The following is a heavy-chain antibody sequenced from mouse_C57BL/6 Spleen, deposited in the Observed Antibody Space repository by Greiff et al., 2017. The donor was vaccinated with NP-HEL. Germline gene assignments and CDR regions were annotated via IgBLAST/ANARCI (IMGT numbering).Heavy chain of an antibody. CDR1: GYTFTSYW. V-gene: IGHV1-69*01. J-gene: IGHJ4*01. D-gene: IGHD2-1*01. CDR2: IDPSDSYT. Sequence: QVQLQQPGAELVMPGASVKLSCKASGYTFTSYWMHWVKQRPGQGLEWIGEIDPSDSYTNYNQKFKGKSTLTVDKSSSTAYMQLSSLTSEDSAVYYCASGKAMDYWGQGTSVTVSS. CDR3: ASGKAMDY.